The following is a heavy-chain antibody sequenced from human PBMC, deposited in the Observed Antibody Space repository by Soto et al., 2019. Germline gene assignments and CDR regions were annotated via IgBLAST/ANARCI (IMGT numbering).Heavy chain of an antibody. Sequence: SLRLSCVASGFTFSDYAITWVRQATGKGLEWVSTISGNGETTYYADSVKGRFSISRDNSKSALHLQMNSLRAEDTAVYYCAKDKKTGSGSYKYYYFYYGMDVWGQGTAVTVSS. CDR3: AKDKKTGSGSYKYYYFYYGMDV. V-gene: IGHV3-23*01. D-gene: IGHD3-10*01. CDR1: GFTFSDYA. CDR2: ISGNGETT. J-gene: IGHJ6*02.